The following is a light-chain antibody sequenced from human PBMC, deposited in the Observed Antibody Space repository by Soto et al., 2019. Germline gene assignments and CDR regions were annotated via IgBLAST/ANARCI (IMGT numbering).Light chain of an antibody. Sequence: QTVVTQSPSASASLGASVKLTCTLSSGHSSYAIAWHQQQPEKGPRYLMKLNSDGSHSKGDGIPDRFSGSSSGAERYLTISSLQSEDEADYSCQTWGTGIRVFGGGTQLTVL. CDR3: QTWGTGIRV. V-gene: IGLV4-69*01. J-gene: IGLJ2*01. CDR2: LNSDGSH. CDR1: SGHSSYA.